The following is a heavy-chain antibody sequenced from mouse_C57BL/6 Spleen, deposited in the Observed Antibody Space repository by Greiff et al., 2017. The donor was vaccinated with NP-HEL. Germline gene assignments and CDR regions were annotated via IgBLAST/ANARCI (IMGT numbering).Heavy chain of an antibody. V-gene: IGHV1-26*01. J-gene: IGHJ1*03. Sequence: VQLQQSGPELVKPGASVKISCKASGYTFTDYYMNWVKQSHGKSLEWIGDINPNNGGTSYNQKFKGKATLTVDKSSSTAYMELRSLTSEDSAVYYCATHYYGSLRYFDVWGTGTTVTVSS. CDR1: GYTFTDYY. CDR3: ATHYYGSLRYFDV. CDR2: INPNNGGT. D-gene: IGHD1-1*01.